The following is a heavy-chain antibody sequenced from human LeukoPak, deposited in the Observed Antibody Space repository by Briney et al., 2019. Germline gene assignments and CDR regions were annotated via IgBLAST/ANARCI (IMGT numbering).Heavy chain of an antibody. D-gene: IGHD6-13*01. CDR2: INHSGST. CDR3: ARLRQQLGLDY. V-gene: IGHV4-34*01. J-gene: IGHJ4*02. CDR1: GGSFSGYY. Sequence: PSETLSLTCAVYGGSFSGYYWSWIRQPPGKGLERIGEINHSGSTNYNPSLKSRVTISVDTSKNQLSLKLSSVTAADTAVYYCARLRQQLGLDYWGQGTLVTVSS.